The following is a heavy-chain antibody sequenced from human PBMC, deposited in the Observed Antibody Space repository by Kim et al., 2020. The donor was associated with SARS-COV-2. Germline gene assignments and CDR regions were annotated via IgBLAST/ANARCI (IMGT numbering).Heavy chain of an antibody. J-gene: IGHJ4*02. D-gene: IGHD6-19*01. V-gene: IGHV3-23*01. CDR3: AKDHRSSGWPTFEY. Sequence: YGDSAKGRFTVSRDDAKTTLYLQMNDLRAGDTALYYCAKDHRSSGWPTFEYWGQGTQVTVSS.